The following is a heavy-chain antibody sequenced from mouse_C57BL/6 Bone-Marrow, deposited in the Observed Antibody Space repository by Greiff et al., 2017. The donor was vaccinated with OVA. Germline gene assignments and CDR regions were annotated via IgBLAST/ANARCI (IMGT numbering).Heavy chain of an antibody. Sequence: EVQLQQSGPELVKPGASVKISCKASGYTFTDYYMNWVKQSHGKSLEWIGDINPNNGGTSYNQKFKGKATLTVDKSSSTAYMELRSLTSEDSAVYYCARWAYGNYGGWFAYWGQGTLVTVSA. CDR3: ARWAYGNYGGWFAY. J-gene: IGHJ3*01. CDR2: INPNNGGT. V-gene: IGHV1-26*01. D-gene: IGHD2-1*01. CDR1: GYTFTDYY.